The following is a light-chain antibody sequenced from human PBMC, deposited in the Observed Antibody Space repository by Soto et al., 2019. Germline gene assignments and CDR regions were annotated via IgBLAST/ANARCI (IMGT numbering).Light chain of an antibody. V-gene: IGKV3-20*01. CDR1: QNVGRNY. J-gene: IGKJ2*01. Sequence: EIVLTQSPGTLSLSPGERATLSCMASQNVGRNYVAWYQQKPGQAPRLLIFAASGRVTGIPDRFSGSGSGTDFTLTITRLEPEDFALYFCQQYGSSPPYTFGQGTTLEIK. CDR2: AAS. CDR3: QQYGSSPPYT.